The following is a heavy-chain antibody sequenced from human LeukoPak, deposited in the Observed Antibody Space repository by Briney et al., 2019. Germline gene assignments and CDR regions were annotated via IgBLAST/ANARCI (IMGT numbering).Heavy chain of an antibody. CDR2: VSAYNGKT. Sequence: ASVKVSCKASNYSFINYGIGWVRQAPGQGLEWMGWVSAYNGKTSYAEQFRGRVTMTADTSTATGYMELTGLTSDDTAVYYCRRFYSSFGDYWGQGTRVAVSS. J-gene: IGHJ4*02. D-gene: IGHD4-11*01. CDR1: NYSFINYG. CDR3: RRFYSSFGDY. V-gene: IGHV1-18*01.